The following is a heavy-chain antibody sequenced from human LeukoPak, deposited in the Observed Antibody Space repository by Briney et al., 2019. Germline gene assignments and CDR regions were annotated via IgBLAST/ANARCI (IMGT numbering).Heavy chain of an antibody. J-gene: IGHJ4*02. D-gene: IGHD2-2*01. CDR1: GGSISSYY. V-gene: IGHV4-59*01. CDR2: IYYSGST. CDR3: ARGLEYQLLGPYFDY. Sequence: TSETLSLTCTVSGGSISSYYWSWLRQPPGKGLEWIGYIYYSGSTNYNPSLKSRVTISVDTSKNQFSLKLSSVTAADTAVYYCARGLEYQLLGPYFDYWGQGTLVTVSS.